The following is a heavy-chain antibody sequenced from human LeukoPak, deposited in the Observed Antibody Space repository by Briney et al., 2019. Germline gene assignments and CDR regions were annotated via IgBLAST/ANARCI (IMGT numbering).Heavy chain of an antibody. CDR1: GFTFSSYG. Sequence: GGSLRLSCAASGFTFSSYGMSWVRQAPGKGLEWVSAISGSGGSTYYADSVKGRFTISRDNSKNTLYLQMNSLRAEDTAVYYCAREISGILGFDYWGRGTLVTVSS. D-gene: IGHD6-13*01. J-gene: IGHJ4*02. CDR2: ISGSGGST. V-gene: IGHV3-23*01. CDR3: AREISGILGFDY.